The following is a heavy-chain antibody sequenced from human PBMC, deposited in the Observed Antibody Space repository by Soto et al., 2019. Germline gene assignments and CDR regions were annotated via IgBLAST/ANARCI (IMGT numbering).Heavy chain of an antibody. J-gene: IGHJ4*02. Sequence: SETLSLTCTVSGGSISSYYWSWIRQPPGKGLEWIGYIYYSGSTNYNPSLKSRVTISVDTSKNQFSLKLSSVTAADTAVYYCARHSSRRAGAGPWYYWGQGTLVTVSS. CDR1: GGSISSYY. CDR2: IYYSGST. CDR3: ARHSSRRAGAGPWYY. V-gene: IGHV4-59*08. D-gene: IGHD6-19*01.